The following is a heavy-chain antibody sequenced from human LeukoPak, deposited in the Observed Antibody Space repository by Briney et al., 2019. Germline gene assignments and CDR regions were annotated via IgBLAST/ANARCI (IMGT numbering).Heavy chain of an antibody. D-gene: IGHD6-19*01. J-gene: IGHJ4*02. V-gene: IGHV4-61*08. CDR3: ATVGGSGWFDY. CDR2: IYYSGST. CDR1: GGSVSSGGYY. Sequence: SETLSLTCTVSGGSVSSGGYYWSWIRQSPGKGLEWSGRIYYSGSTNYNPSLQSRVTISVDTSKNQFSLKLSSVTAADTAVYFCATVGGSGWFDYWGQGTLVTVSS.